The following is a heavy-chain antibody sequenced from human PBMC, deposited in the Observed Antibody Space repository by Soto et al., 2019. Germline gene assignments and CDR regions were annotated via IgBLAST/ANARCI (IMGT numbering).Heavy chain of an antibody. CDR2: IYDSGST. D-gene: IGHD3-9*01. J-gene: IGHJ6*03. V-gene: IGHV4-39*02. CDR1: GGSIRSDSYY. CDR3: ARTGYDILTGYPRYYYYMDV. Sequence: QLQLQESGPGLVKPSETLSLTCTVSGGSIRSDSYYWGWIRQPPGKGLEWIGSIYDSGSTYYNPSLKGRVTFSVDTSRTHFSLKLSSVTAADTAVYYCARTGYDILTGYPRYYYYMDVWGKGTTVTVSS.